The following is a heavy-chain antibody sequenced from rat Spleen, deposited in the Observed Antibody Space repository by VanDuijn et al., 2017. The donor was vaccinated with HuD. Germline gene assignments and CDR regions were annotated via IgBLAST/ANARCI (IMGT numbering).Heavy chain of an antibody. CDR1: GFTFSDYN. Sequence: EVQLVESGGGLVQPGRSLKLSCAASGFTFSDYNMAWVRRAPKKGLEWVAYISTGGGSTYYRDSVKGRFTITRDNANSTLFLQMDELKSEDTATYYDTTARTGDFAYWGQGVMVTVSS. V-gene: IGHV5-27*01. CDR3: TTARTGDFAY. D-gene: IGHD5-1*01. CDR2: ISTGGGST. J-gene: IGHJ2*01.